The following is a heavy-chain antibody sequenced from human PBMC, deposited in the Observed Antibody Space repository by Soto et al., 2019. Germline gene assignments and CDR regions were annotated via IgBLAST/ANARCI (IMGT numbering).Heavy chain of an antibody. J-gene: IGHJ4*02. CDR2: IYYTGSA. V-gene: IGHV4-30-4*01. CDR3: ARARYCTNGVCYSGY. CDR1: GGSISSGDYY. D-gene: IGHD2-8*01. Sequence: SETLSLTCTVSGGSISSGDYYWSWIRQAPGKGLEWIGYIYYTGSAYYNPSLESRVTISVDTSKNQFSLKLSSVTAADTAVYYCARARYCTNGVCYSGYWGQGTLVTVSS.